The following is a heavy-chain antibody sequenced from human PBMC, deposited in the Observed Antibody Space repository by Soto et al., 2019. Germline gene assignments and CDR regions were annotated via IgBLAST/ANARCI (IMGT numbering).Heavy chain of an antibody. CDR1: GGTFSSYA. J-gene: IGHJ6*02. Sequence: ASVKVSCKASGGTFSSYAISWVRQAPGQGLEWMGGIIPIFGTANYAQKFQGRVTITADESTSTAYMELSSLRSEDTAVYYCARDLNRPFWFGELLNHYYGMDVWGQGTTVTVSS. CDR2: IIPIFGTA. V-gene: IGHV1-69*13. CDR3: ARDLNRPFWFGELLNHYYGMDV. D-gene: IGHD3-10*01.